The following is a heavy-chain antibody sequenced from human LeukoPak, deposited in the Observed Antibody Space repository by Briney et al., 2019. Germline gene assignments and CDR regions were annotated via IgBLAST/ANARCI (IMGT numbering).Heavy chain of an antibody. Sequence: ASVKVSCKASEYTFTAYYMHWVRQAPGQGLEWMGWINPNSGGTHYAHKFQGRVTISRDTSKNTLYLQMNSLRAEDTAVYYCTRDRYWGQGTLVTVSS. CDR3: TRDRY. V-gene: IGHV1-2*07. CDR2: INPNSGGT. CDR1: EYTFTAYY. J-gene: IGHJ4*02.